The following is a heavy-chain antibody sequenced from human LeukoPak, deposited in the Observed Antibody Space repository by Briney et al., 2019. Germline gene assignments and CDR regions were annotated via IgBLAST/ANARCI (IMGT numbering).Heavy chain of an antibody. CDR2: IGTDGSST. CDR3: ARDKYGGNSNAFDI. J-gene: IGHJ3*02. CDR1: GFTFSSYW. V-gene: IGHV3-74*01. D-gene: IGHD4-23*01. Sequence: GRSLRLSCAASGFTFSSYWMHWVRQVPGKGLVWVSRIGTDGSSTTYADYVKGRFTISRDNAKNTLYLQMNSLRAEDTAVYYCARDKYGGNSNAFDIWGQGTLVTVSS.